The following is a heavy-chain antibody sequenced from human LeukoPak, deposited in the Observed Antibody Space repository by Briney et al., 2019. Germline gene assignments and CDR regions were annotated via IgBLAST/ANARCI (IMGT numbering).Heavy chain of an antibody. D-gene: IGHD6-13*01. J-gene: IGHJ4*02. V-gene: IGHV3-21*01. CDR2: ISTTSDYI. CDR1: GFTFSGYS. Sequence: GGSLRLSCGASGFTFSGYSMNWVRQAPGKGLEWVSSISTTSDYIHYADSLKGRVAISRDNAKNSLYLQMNSLRAEDTAVYCCARGGIYSQGFDYWGQGSLVTVSS. CDR3: ARGGIYSQGFDY.